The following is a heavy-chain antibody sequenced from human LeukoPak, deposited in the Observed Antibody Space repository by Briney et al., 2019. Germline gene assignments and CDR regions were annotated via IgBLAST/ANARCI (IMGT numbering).Heavy chain of an antibody. CDR3: ARGRIAAAGSFDY. CDR2: ISSSSSYI. D-gene: IGHD6-13*01. V-gene: IGHV3-21*01. J-gene: IGHJ4*02. CDR1: GFTFSSYS. Sequence: GGSLRLSCAASGFTFSSYSMNWVRQAPGKGLEWVSSISSSSSYIYYADSVKGRFTISRDNAKNSLYLQMNSLRAEDTAVYYCARGRIAAAGSFDYWGQGTLVTVSP.